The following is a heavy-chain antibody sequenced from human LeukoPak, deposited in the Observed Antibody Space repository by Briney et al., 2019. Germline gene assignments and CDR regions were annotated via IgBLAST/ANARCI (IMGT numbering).Heavy chain of an antibody. V-gene: IGHV4-34*01. CDR3: ARNGFRPKSFDY. J-gene: IGHJ4*02. D-gene: IGHD2-8*01. CDR1: GGSFSGYY. CDR2: INHSGST. Sequence: SETLSLTCAVYGGSFSGYYWSWIRQPPGKGLEWIGEINHSGSTNYNPSLKSRVTISVDTSKNQFSLKLSSVTAADTAVYYCARNGFRPKSFDYWGQGTLVTVSS.